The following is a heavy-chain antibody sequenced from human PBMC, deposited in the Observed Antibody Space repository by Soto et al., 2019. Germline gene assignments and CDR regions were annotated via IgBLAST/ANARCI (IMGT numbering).Heavy chain of an antibody. V-gene: IGHV4-59*01. D-gene: IGHD3-3*01. J-gene: IGHJ4*02. Sequence: ETLSLTCTVSGGSINTYYWSWIRQPPGKGLEWIGYVDYSGNSDSSPSLKSRVTISIDTSKKQVSLKLNSVTAADTAVYFCARDFAYFDSWGQGTLVTAPQ. CDR2: VDYSGNS. CDR1: GGSINTYY. CDR3: ARDFAYFDS.